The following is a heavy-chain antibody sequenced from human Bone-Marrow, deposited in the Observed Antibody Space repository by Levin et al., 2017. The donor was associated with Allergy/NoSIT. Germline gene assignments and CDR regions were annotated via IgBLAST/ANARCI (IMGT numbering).Heavy chain of an antibody. J-gene: IGHJ5*01. Sequence: AGGSLRLSCKASGYTFTGYYMHWVRQAPGQGLEWMGWINPNSGGTNYAQKFQGRVTMTRDTSITTAYMELSSLRSDDTAVYYCARGLRPGYSSSWFDSWGQGTLFTVSS. V-gene: IGHV1-2*02. CDR3: ARGLRPGYSSSWFDS. CDR2: INPNSGGT. D-gene: IGHD6-13*01. CDR1: GYTFTGYY.